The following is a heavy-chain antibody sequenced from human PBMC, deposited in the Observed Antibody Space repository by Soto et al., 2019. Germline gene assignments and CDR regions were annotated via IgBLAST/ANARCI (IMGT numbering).Heavy chain of an antibody. Sequence: QVQLAQSGAEVRKPGSSVKVSCRTSGGAFSDFAFSWVRQAPGQGLEWMGGIIPMFAASKYAQRFQGRVSITADTSTQTVYLELSSLTPEDTAVYYCASDYGSGVEMDVWGQGTRVTVSS. J-gene: IGHJ6*02. CDR3: ASDYGSGVEMDV. CDR1: GGAFSDFA. V-gene: IGHV1-69*06. D-gene: IGHD3-10*01. CDR2: IIPMFAAS.